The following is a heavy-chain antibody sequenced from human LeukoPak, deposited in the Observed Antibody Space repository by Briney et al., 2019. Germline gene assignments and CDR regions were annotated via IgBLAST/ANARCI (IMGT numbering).Heavy chain of an antibody. CDR1: GFTFSSYS. Sequence: GGSLRLSCAASGFTFSSYSMNWVRQAPGKGLEWVSSISSSSSYIYYADSVKGRFTISRDNAKNSLYLQMNSLRAEDTAVYYCARACQDCDILTGYHTPSLFDYWGQGTLVTVSS. CDR2: ISSSSSYI. D-gene: IGHD3-9*01. J-gene: IGHJ4*02. CDR3: ARACQDCDILTGYHTPSLFDY. V-gene: IGHV3-21*01.